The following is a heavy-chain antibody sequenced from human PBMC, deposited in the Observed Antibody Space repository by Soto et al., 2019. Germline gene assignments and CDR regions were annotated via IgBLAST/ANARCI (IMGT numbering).Heavy chain of an antibody. CDR3: AIDQPPIHDYGDYQYYFDY. CDR1: GFTFSSYA. Sequence: GGSLRLSCAASGFTFSSYAMSWVRQAPGKGLEWVANIKQDGSEKYYVDSVKGRFTISRDNAKNSMYLQMNSLRAEDTAVYYCAIDQPPIHDYGDYQYYFDYWGQGTLVTVSS. CDR2: IKQDGSEK. J-gene: IGHJ4*02. D-gene: IGHD4-17*01. V-gene: IGHV3-7*01.